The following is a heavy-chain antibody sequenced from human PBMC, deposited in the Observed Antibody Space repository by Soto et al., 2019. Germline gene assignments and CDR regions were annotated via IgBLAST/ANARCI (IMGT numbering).Heavy chain of an antibody. CDR3: AEDSGRSSGWTH. CDR2: ISGSGGTT. Sequence: GGSLRLSCAASGFTFTSYAMSWVRQAPGQGLEWVAAISGSGGTTYYADSVKGRFTISRDNSKNTLYLQMNSLRAEDTAVYYCAEDSGRSSGWTHWGQGTLVTVSS. V-gene: IGHV3-23*01. J-gene: IGHJ4*02. D-gene: IGHD6-19*01. CDR1: GFTFTSYA.